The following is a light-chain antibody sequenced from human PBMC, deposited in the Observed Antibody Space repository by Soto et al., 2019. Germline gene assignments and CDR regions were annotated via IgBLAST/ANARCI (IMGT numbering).Light chain of an antibody. Sequence: QPVLTQPPSASGTPGQRVTISCSGSSSNIGSNPVNWYQQFPGTAPKLLIYSNNQRPSGVPDRFSGSKSGTSASLAISGLQSEDEADYYCAAWDDSLNGYVFGTGTKLTVL. CDR2: SNN. CDR3: AAWDDSLNGYV. V-gene: IGLV1-44*01. J-gene: IGLJ1*01. CDR1: SSNIGSNP.